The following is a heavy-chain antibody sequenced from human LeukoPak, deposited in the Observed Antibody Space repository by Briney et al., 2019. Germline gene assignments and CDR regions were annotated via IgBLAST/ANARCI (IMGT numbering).Heavy chain of an antibody. V-gene: IGHV3-66*01. D-gene: IGHD5-18*01. Sequence: PGGSLRLSCAASGFTVSSNYMSWVRQAPGKGLEWLSVIYSGGSTYYADSVKGRFTISRDNSKNTLYLQMNSLRADDTAVYYCTTKRGYSYGYADWGQGTLVTVSS. J-gene: IGHJ4*02. CDR3: TTKRGYSYGYAD. CDR1: GFTVSSNY. CDR2: IYSGGST.